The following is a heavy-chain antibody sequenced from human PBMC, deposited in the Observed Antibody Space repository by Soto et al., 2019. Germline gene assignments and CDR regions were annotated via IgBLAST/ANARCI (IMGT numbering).Heavy chain of an antibody. CDR1: GYTFTSYY. V-gene: IGHV1-46*03. CDR2: INPSGGST. CDR3: ARVRLDSYGYSYGGPAADSYYFDY. J-gene: IGHJ4*02. D-gene: IGHD5-18*01. Sequence: QVQLVQSGAEVKKPGASVKVSCKASGYTFTSYYMHWVRQAPGQGLEWMGIINPSGGSTSYAQKFQGRVTRTRDTSTSTVYMELSSLRSEDTAVYYCARVRLDSYGYSYGGPAADSYYFDYWGQGTLVTVSS.